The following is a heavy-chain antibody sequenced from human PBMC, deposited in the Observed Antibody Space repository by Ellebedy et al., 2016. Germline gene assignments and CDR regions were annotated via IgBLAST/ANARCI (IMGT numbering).Heavy chain of an antibody. D-gene: IGHD5-24*01. CDR2: IYYSGST. CDR3: ARRRDGYNDY. V-gene: IGHV4-59*12. CDR1: GGSISSYY. J-gene: IGHJ4*02. Sequence: SETLSLTXTVSGGSISSYYWSWIRQPPGKGLEWIGYIYYSGSTYYNPSLKSRVTISVDTSKNQFSLKLSSVTAADTAVYYCARRRDGYNDYWGQGTLVTVSS.